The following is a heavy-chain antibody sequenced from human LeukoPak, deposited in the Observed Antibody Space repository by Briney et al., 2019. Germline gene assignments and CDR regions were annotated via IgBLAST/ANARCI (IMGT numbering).Heavy chain of an antibody. V-gene: IGHV3-11*04. CDR3: ARDWRSGYRHDTGYYMDV. CDR1: GFTFSDYY. CDR2: ISSSGSTI. J-gene: IGHJ6*03. Sequence: GGSLRLSCAASGFTFSDYYMSWIRQAPGKGLEWVSYISSSGSTIYYADSVKGRFTISRDNAKNSLYLQMNSLRAEDTAVYYCARDWRSGYRHDTGYYMDVWGKGTTVTVSS. D-gene: IGHD3-3*01.